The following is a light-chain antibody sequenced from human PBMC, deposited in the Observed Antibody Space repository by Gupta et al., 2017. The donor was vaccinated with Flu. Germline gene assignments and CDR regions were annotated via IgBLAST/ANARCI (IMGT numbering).Light chain of an antibody. J-gene: IGLJ3*02. Sequence: GDIGRNNYVTWYQQKPGKAPKLVIYDNTTRPSGISDRFSGSRSGNTASLTITGPQTEDEAEYYCNSLESTDNTQAVFGGGTKLTVL. V-gene: IGLV3-19*01. CDR2: DNT. CDR3: NSLESTDNTQAV. CDR1: IGRNNY.